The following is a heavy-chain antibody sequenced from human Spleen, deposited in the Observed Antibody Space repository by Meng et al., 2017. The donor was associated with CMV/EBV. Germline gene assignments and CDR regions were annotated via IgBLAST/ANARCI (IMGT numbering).Heavy chain of an antibody. V-gene: IGHV3-9*01. CDR3: VTRPHNYYESVRYYTPFGC. CDR2: FAWNSGTL. D-gene: IGHD3-22*01. CDR1: EFMFDDYS. Sequence: GGSLRLSCAVYEFMFDDYSMQWVRQPPGKGLEWASGFAWNSGTLAYVDSLKGRFTISGDNAENYLYLQMNSLRAEDTAVYYCVTRPHNYYESVRYYTPFGCWGQGTLVTVSS. J-gene: IGHJ4*02.